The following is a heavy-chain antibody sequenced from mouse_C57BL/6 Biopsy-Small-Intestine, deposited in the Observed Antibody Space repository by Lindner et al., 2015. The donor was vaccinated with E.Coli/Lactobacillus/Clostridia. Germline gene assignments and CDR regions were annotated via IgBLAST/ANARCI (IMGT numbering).Heavy chain of an antibody. CDR3: TRGGYAMDY. Sequence: VQLQESGAELVKPGASVKISCKASGYSFTGYNMNWVKQSHGKSLEWIGNINPYYSTTTYNQKFKGKATLTVDKSSSTAYMQLNSLTSEDSAVYYCTRGGYAMDYWGQGTSVTVSS. CDR1: GYSFTGYN. CDR2: INPYYSTT. J-gene: IGHJ4*01. V-gene: IGHV1-39*01.